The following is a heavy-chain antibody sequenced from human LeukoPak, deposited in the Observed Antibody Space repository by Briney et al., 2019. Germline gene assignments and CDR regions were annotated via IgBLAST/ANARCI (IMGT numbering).Heavy chain of an antibody. CDR1: GGSISSGSNY. V-gene: IGHV4-61*02. CDR3: ARETSYCSSTSCYWFDP. Sequence: SETLSLTCTVSGGSISSGSNYWSWIRQSAGKGLEWIGRIYISGSTNYNPSLKSRVTIAIDTPKNQFSLRLSSVTAADTAVYYCARETSYCSSTSCYWFDPWGQGTLVTVSS. CDR2: IYISGST. D-gene: IGHD2-2*01. J-gene: IGHJ5*02.